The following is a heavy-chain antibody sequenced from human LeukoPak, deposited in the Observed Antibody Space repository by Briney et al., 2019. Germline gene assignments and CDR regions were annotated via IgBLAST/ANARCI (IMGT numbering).Heavy chain of an antibody. J-gene: IGHJ4*02. CDR3: ARTDSSGTFDY. CDR1: GGSFSGYY. V-gene: IGHV4-34*01. Sequence: SETLCLTCAVYGGSFSGYYWIWIRQPPGKGLEWIGEINHSGSTNYNPSLKSRVTISVDTSKNQFSLKLSSVTAADTAVYYCARTDSSGTFDYWGQGTLVTVSS. D-gene: IGHD3-22*01. CDR2: INHSGST.